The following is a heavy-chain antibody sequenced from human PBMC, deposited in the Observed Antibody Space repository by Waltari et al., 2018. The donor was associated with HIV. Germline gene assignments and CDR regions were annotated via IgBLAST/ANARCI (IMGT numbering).Heavy chain of an antibody. D-gene: IGHD2-21*02. CDR1: GFTVSSNY. CDR3: ASIAYCGGDCYPRGMDV. CDR2: IYSGGST. V-gene: IGHV3-66*01. Sequence: EVRLVESGGGLVQPGGSLRLSCAASGFTVSSNYMSWVRQAPGKGLEWVLVIYSGGSTYYADSVKGRFTISRDNSKNTLYLQMNSLRAEDTAVYYCASIAYCGGDCYPRGMDVWGQGTTVTVSS. J-gene: IGHJ6*02.